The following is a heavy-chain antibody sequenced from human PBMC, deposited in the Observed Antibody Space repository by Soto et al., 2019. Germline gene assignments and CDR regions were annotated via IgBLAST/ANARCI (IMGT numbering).Heavy chain of an antibody. CDR3: ARGGCSGGSCHYYYYMDV. CDR1: GFTFSRYG. V-gene: IGHV3-33*01. J-gene: IGHJ6*03. D-gene: IGHD2-15*01. Sequence: GGSLRLSCAASGFTFSRYGMHWVRQAPGKGLEWVAVLWYDGSNKYYADSVKGRFTISRDNSKNTLYLQMNSLRAEETAVYYCARGGCSGGSCHYYYYMDVWGKGTTVTVSS. CDR2: LWYDGSNK.